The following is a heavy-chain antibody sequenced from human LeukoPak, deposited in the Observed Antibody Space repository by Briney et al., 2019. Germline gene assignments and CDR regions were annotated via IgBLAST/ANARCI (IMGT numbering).Heavy chain of an antibody. J-gene: IGHJ3*02. CDR3: ARGSRVTTRLDAFDI. CDR1: GFTFYNYA. Sequence: GGSLRLSCAASGFTFYNYAMTWVRQSPGKGLEWVSLISGRAGFTYYADSVKGRFTISRDNSKNTLSLQMNSLRAEDTAVYYCARGSRVTTRLDAFDIWGQGTMVTVSS. D-gene: IGHD4-17*01. CDR2: ISGRAGFT. V-gene: IGHV3-23*01.